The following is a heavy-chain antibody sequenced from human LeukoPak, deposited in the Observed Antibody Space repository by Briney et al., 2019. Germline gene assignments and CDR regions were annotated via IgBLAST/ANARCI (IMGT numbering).Heavy chain of an antibody. Sequence: TSETLSLTCTVSGGSISSYYWSWIRQPAGKGLEWIGRIYTSGSTNYNPSLKSRVTMSLDTSKNQFSLKLSSVTAADTAVYYCARGSSSWRFDIWGQGTMVTVSS. CDR2: IYTSGST. V-gene: IGHV4-4*07. D-gene: IGHD6-13*01. CDR3: ARGSSSWRFDI. CDR1: GGSISSYY. J-gene: IGHJ3*02.